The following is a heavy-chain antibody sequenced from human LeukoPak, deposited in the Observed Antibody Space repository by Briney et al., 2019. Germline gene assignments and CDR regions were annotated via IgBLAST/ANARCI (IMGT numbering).Heavy chain of an antibody. J-gene: IGHJ4*02. CDR2: ISSSSSYI. D-gene: IGHD6-19*01. Sequence: PGGSLRLSCAASGFTFSSYSMNWVRQAPGKGLEWVSSISSSSSYIYYADSVKGRFTISRDNSKNTLYLQMNSLRAEDTAVYYCAKGDSSGWFYYFDYWGQGTLVTVSS. CDR3: AKGDSSGWFYYFDY. V-gene: IGHV3-21*04. CDR1: GFTFSSYS.